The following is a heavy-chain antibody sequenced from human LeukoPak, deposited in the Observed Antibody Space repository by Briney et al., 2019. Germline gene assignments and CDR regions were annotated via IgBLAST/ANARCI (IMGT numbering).Heavy chain of an antibody. CDR1: GYTFTNYG. V-gene: IGHV1-18*01. J-gene: IGHJ3*02. Sequence: ASVKVSCKASGYTFTNYGINWVRQAPGQGLEWMGWISAYNGNTNYAQKLQGRVTMTTDTSTSTAYMELRSLRSDDTAVYYCARLRGTYYDSWGAFDIWGQGTMVTVSS. CDR2: ISAYNGNT. D-gene: IGHD3-22*01. CDR3: ARLRGTYYDSWGAFDI.